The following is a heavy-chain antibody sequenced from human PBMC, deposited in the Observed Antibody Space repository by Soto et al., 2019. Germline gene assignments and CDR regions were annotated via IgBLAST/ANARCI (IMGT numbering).Heavy chain of an antibody. CDR1: GFTLSGYA. D-gene: IGHD6-6*01. CDR3: ARRARPDFYYMDV. CDR2: ISSNGVGT. Sequence: EVQLAESGGGLAQPGGSLRLSCAASGFTLSGYAMDWVRQAPGKGLEYVSGISSNGVGTYYANSVQGRFSISRDNSKNTVYLQMGSLRPEDMAVYYCARRARPDFYYMDVWGKGTTVTVS. J-gene: IGHJ6*03. V-gene: IGHV3-64*01.